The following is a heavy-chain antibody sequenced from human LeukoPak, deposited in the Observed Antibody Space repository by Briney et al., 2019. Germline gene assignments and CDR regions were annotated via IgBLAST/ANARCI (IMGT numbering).Heavy chain of an antibody. CDR1: GGSFSGYY. D-gene: IGHD3-10*01. CDR3: ARDLVTMVRGVKDQNWFDP. V-gene: IGHV4-34*01. CDR2: INHSGST. J-gene: IGHJ5*02. Sequence: SETLSLTCAVYGGSFSGYYWSWIRQPPGKGLEWIGEINHSGSTNYNPSLKSRVTISVDTSKNQFSLKLSSVTAADTAVYYCARDLVTMVRGVKDQNWFDPWGQGTLVTVSS.